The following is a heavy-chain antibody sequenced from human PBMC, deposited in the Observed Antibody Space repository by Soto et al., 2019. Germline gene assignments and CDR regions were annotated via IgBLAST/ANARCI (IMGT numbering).Heavy chain of an antibody. D-gene: IGHD6-13*01. CDR3: AKDSYSSSWQWFDP. CDR2: ISWNSGTI. V-gene: IGHV3-9*01. J-gene: IGHJ5*02. Sequence: EVQLVESGGGLVQPGRSLRLSCAASGFSFDDYAMHWVRQAPGKGLEWVSGISWNSGTIGYADSVKGRFTISRDNAKNSLYLQMNSLRAEDTALYYWAKDSYSSSWQWFDPWGQGTLVTVSS. CDR1: GFSFDDYA.